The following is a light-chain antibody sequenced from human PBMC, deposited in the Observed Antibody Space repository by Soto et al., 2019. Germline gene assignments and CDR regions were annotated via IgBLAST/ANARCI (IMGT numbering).Light chain of an antibody. J-gene: IGKJ3*01. Sequence: SCRASQSVSSNLAWYQQKPGQAPRLLIYGASTRASGIPARFSGSGSGTDFTLTISSLQSEDLAIYYCQQYNDWPFAFGPGTTVDIK. CDR2: GAS. CDR1: QSVSSN. CDR3: QQYNDWPFA. V-gene: IGKV3-15*01.